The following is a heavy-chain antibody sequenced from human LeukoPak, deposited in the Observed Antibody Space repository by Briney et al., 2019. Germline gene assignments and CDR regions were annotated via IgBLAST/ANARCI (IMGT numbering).Heavy chain of an antibody. CDR1: GDSINSLDL. CDR2: MYLSGTT. Sequence: PSETLSLTCTVSGDSINSLDLWSWVRQPPGKGLEWIGEMYLSGTTHSNPSVKSRVTISVDTSKNQFSLKLSSVTAADTAVYYCARESEETHRDSTAAFHYWGQGTLVTVSS. V-gene: IGHV4-4*02. CDR3: ARESEETHRDSTAAFHY. J-gene: IGHJ4*02. D-gene: IGHD2-8*02.